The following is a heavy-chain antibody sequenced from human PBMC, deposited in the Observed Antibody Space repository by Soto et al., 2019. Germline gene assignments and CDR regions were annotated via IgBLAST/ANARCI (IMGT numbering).Heavy chain of an antibody. CDR1: GGSISSYY. CDR2: MYYSGST. CDR3: ARDSVWDYYDSCGNWPWYYYYCMVA. V-gene: IGHV4-59*01. Sequence: SETLSLTCTVSGGSISSYYWNWIRQSPWKGLEWIGYMYYSGSTKYNPSLKSRVTISLDTSKNQFSLNLRSVTAADTAVHYCARDSVWDYYDSCGNWPWYYYYCMVARGQGIT. J-gene: IGHJ6*02. D-gene: IGHD3-22*01.